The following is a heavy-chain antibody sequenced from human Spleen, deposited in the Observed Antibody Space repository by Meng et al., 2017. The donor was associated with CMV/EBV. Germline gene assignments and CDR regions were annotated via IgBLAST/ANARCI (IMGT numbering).Heavy chain of an antibody. D-gene: IGHD5-24*01. V-gene: IGHV3-23*01. J-gene: IGHJ4*02. CDR2: ISGNDGTT. CDR1: GFTFSNYA. Sequence: GGSLRLSCAASGFTFSNYAMCWVRQAPGRGLEWVSAISGNDGTTYYTDSVKGRFTISRDNSKNTVYLQMSSLTAADTAVYYCAKSHRDPSMDGDWGQGTLVTVSS. CDR3: AKSHRDPSMDGD.